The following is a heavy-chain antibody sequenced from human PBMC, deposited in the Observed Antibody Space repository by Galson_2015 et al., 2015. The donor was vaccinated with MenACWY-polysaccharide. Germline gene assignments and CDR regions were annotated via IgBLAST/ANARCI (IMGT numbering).Heavy chain of an antibody. D-gene: IGHD1-26*01. Sequence: SLRLSCAASGFMFSNSWMAWVRQAPGKGLEWVGNIKYDGSVKYYVDSVKGRFTISRDNAENSVYLQTNSLRAEDTAVYYCARDPEWGANDYWGQGTLVTVSS. CDR3: ARDPEWGANDY. CDR2: IKYDGSVK. J-gene: IGHJ4*02. CDR1: GFMFSNSW. V-gene: IGHV3-7*01.